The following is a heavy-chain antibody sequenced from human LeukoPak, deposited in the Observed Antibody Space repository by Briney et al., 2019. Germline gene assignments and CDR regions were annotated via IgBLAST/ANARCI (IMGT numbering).Heavy chain of an antibody. J-gene: IGHJ2*01. CDR1: GGSISSSSYY. D-gene: IGHD3-10*01. V-gene: IGHV4-39*07. Sequence: SETLSLTCTVSGGSISSSSYYWGWIRQPPGKGLEWIGSIYYSGSTYYNPSLKSRVTISVDTSKNQFSLKLSSVTAADTAVYYCARLSYYYSAHWYFDLWGRGTLVTVFS. CDR2: IYYSGST. CDR3: ARLSYYYSAHWYFDL.